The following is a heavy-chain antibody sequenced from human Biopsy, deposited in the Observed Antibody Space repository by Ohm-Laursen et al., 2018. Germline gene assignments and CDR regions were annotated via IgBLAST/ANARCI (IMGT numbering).Heavy chain of an antibody. CDR1: GGSFSRDY. V-gene: IGHV4-59*12. Sequence: SETLSLTCTVSGGSFSRDYWAWIRQPPGKGLQWIGYTYYSGSTNYNPSLNSRVTIAVDTSKNQFSLILSSMTAADTAVYYCAREPRIAAVAYFDPWGQGTLVIVSS. CDR3: AREPRIAAVAYFDP. CDR2: TYYSGST. J-gene: IGHJ5*02. D-gene: IGHD6-13*01.